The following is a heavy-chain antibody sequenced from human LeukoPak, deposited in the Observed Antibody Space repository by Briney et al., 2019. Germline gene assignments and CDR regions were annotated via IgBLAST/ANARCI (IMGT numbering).Heavy chain of an antibody. V-gene: IGHV4-34*01. D-gene: IGHD6-13*01. CDR1: GGSFSGYF. CDR2: SHHTGGT. J-gene: IGHJ4*02. CDR3: ARGLGYSSSWYYDY. Sequence: SETLSLTCGVYGGSFSGYFWTWFRQSPGRGLERIGESHHTGGTNYNPSLESRVTISEDTSRNRLSLTLRSVTAADTAVYYCARGLGYSSSWYYDYWGQGTLVTVSS.